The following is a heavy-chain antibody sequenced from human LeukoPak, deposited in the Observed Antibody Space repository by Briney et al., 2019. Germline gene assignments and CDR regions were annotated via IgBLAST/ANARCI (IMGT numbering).Heavy chain of an antibody. D-gene: IGHD3-10*01. J-gene: IGHJ4*01. CDR3: GKIGGSGTYLDY. CDR1: GFTFSDYW. V-gene: IGHV3-7*01. Sequence: GGSLRLSCAASGFTFSDYWMSWVRQAPGKGLEWVANIKYHGSDEHYVDSVRGRFTISRDNAKNSLFLQMNSLRAEDTAVYYCGKIGGSGTYLDYWGQGNLGPGSS. CDR2: IKYHGSDE.